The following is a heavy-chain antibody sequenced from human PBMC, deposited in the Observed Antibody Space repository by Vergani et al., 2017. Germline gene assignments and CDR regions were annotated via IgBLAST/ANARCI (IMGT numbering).Heavy chain of an antibody. CDR1: GYSFTSYW. J-gene: IGHJ3*01. CDR3: ASGGHGSENGGALQL. CDR2: IYPGDSEV. D-gene: IGHD3-10*01. V-gene: IGHV5-51*01. Sequence: EVQLVQSGAEVKKPGESLKISCKGSGYSFTSYWIGWVRQRPGRGLGWMGIIYPGDSEVKSNPTFRGQVIFSVDTSVNTAYLQWRSLQASDTATYFCASGGHGSENGGALQLWGQGTNITVSS.